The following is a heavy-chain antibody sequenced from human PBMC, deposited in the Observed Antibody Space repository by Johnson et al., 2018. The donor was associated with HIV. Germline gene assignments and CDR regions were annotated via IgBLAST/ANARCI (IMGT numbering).Heavy chain of an antibody. CDR1: GFTFSSYA. CDR3: ARERGYFGNPAFDI. V-gene: IGHV3-30-3*01. CDR2: LSYDGSNK. Sequence: QVQLVESGGDVVQPGRSLRLSCTASGFTFSSYALHWVRQAPGKGLEWVAVLSYDGSNKFYADSVKGRFTISRDNSKNTLYLQTNSLRTEDTAMYYCARERGYFGNPAFDIWGQGTMVTVSS. D-gene: IGHD4-23*01. J-gene: IGHJ3*02.